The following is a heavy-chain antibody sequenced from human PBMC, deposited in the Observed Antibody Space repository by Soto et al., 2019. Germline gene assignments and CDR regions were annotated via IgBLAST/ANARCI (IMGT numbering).Heavy chain of an antibody. CDR2: IQQDGSDE. J-gene: IGHJ3*01. CDR1: GFTFSSYW. Sequence: EVQLVESGGGLVQPGGSLTLSCAASGFTFSSYWMNWVRQAPGKGLAWVANIQQDGSDENYVDSVKGRFTIFRDNAKNVCYLQRNSLRSDDTGVYFCALSPLAYGSFDLWGQGTTVTVSS. D-gene: IGHD3-10*01. CDR3: ALSPLAYGSFDL. V-gene: IGHV3-7*05.